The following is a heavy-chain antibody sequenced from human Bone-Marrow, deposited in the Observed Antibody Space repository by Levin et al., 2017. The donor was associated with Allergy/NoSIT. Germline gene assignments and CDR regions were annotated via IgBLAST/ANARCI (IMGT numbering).Heavy chain of an antibody. V-gene: IGHV3-23*01. Sequence: GESLKISCAASGFTFSNYGMTWVRQAPGKGLEWVSSFTDTGGTYYADSVKGRFTISRDNSKNTLYLEMNSLRAEDTAVYYCAKDLGRSNGWTKPTYDDYWGQGTLVTVSS. D-gene: IGHD6-19*01. J-gene: IGHJ4*02. CDR3: AKDLGRSNGWTKPTYDDY. CDR2: FTDTGGT. CDR1: GFTFSNYG.